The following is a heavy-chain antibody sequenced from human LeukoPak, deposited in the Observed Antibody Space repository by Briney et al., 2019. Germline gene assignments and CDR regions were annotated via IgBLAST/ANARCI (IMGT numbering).Heavy chain of an antibody. CDR2: ISSSSSTT. Sequence: GGSLRLSCAASGFTFSSYNMNWVRQAPGKGLEWVSYISSSSSTTYYADSVKGRFAISRDNSKNTLYLQMNSLRAEDTAVYYCVQEGPRGLAFDIWGQGTKVTVSS. CDR1: GFTFSSYN. J-gene: IGHJ3*02. V-gene: IGHV3-48*01. CDR3: VQEGPRGLAFDI.